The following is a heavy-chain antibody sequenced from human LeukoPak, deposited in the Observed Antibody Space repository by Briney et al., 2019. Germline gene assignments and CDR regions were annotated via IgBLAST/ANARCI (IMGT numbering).Heavy chain of an antibody. J-gene: IGHJ4*02. V-gene: IGHV4-39*01. CDR2: IYYRGST. CDR3: VRGSTLRHYQY. CDR1: GGSISSSTYY. D-gene: IGHD3-16*01. Sequence: PSETLSLTCTVSGGSISSSTYYWGWIRRPPGKGLEWIGSIYYRGSTYYNPSLKSRVTVSVDTSKNQFSLKLSSVTAADTAVYYCVRGSTLRHYQYWGQGTLVTVSS.